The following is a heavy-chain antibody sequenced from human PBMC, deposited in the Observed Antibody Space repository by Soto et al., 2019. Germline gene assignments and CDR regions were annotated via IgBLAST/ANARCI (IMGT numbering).Heavy chain of an antibody. J-gene: IGHJ4*02. CDR3: AVRRGYSYGRKTYFDY. CDR2: INHSGST. CDR1: GGSFSGYY. Sequence: PSETLSLTCAVYGGSFSGYYWSWIRQPPGKGLEWIGEINHSGSTNYNPSLKSRVTISVDTSKNQFSLKLSSVTAADTAVYYCAVRRGYSYGRKTYFDYWGQGTLVTVSS. D-gene: IGHD5-18*01. V-gene: IGHV4-34*01.